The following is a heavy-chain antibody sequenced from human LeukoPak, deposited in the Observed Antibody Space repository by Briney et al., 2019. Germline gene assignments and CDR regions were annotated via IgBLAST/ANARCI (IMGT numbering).Heavy chain of an antibody. CDR2: INPNSGGT. CDR1: GYTFTSYG. J-gene: IGHJ5*02. CDR3: ARLLYEPS. V-gene: IGHV1-2*06. D-gene: IGHD3-10*01. Sequence: ASVKVSCKASGYTFTSYGISWVRQAPGQGLEWMGRINPNSGGTNYAQKFQGRVTMTRDTSISTAYMELSRLRSDDTAVYYCARLLYEPSWGQGTLVTVSS.